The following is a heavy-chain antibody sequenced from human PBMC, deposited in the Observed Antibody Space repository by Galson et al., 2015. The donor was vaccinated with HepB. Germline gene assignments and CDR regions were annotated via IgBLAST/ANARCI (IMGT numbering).Heavy chain of an antibody. CDR1: GFTLGTYH. V-gene: IGHV3-7*05. J-gene: IGHJ4*02. D-gene: IGHD5-12*01. CDR2: IRGTGIEK. Sequence: SLRLSCAASGFTLGTYHMSWVRQAPGKGLEWVATIRGTGIEKYYVDSVRGRFTISRDNAKNSLYLQMDSLRAEDTAVYYCTRGGYIRFDYWGQGTLVTVSS. CDR3: TRGGYIRFDY.